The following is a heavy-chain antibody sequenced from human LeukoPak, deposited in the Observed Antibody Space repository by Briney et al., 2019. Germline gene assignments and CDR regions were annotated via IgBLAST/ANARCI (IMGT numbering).Heavy chain of an antibody. J-gene: IGHJ4*02. CDR1: GFTFSSYG. CDR3: AKDVVYTPYYGGNEDY. Sequence: GGSLRLSCAASGFTFSSYGMHWVRQAPGKGLEWVAFIRYDGSNKYYADSVKGRFTISRDNSKNTPYLQMNSLRAEDTAVYYCAKDVVYTPYYGGNEDYWGQGTLVTVSS. D-gene: IGHD4-23*01. CDR2: IRYDGSNK. V-gene: IGHV3-30*02.